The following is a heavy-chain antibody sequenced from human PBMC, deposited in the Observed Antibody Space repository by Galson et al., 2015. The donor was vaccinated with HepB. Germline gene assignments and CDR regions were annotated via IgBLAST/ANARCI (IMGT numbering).Heavy chain of an antibody. Sequence: QSGAEVKKPGESLRISCKGSGYSFTSYWISWVRQMPGKGLEWMGRIDPSDSYTNYSPSFQGHVTISADKSISTAYLQWSSLKASDTAMYYCAYTLAAAGTLYYYGMDVWGQGTTVTVSS. J-gene: IGHJ6*02. D-gene: IGHD6-13*01. CDR3: AYTLAAAGTLYYYGMDV. V-gene: IGHV5-10-1*01. CDR2: IDPSDSYT. CDR1: GYSFTSYW.